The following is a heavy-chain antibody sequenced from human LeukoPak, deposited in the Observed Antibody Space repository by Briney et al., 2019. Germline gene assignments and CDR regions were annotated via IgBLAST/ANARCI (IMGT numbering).Heavy chain of an antibody. D-gene: IGHD6-25*01. CDR1: GFTFSSYG. V-gene: IGHV3-33*01. J-gene: IGHJ6*03. Sequence: GGSLRLSCAASGFTFSSYGMHWVRQAPGKGLEWVAVIWYDGSNKYYADSVKGRFTISRDNSKNTLYLQMNSLRAEDTAVYYCARVTLGGLNYYYMDVWGKGTTVTVSS. CDR3: ARVTLGGLNYYYMDV. CDR2: IWYDGSNK.